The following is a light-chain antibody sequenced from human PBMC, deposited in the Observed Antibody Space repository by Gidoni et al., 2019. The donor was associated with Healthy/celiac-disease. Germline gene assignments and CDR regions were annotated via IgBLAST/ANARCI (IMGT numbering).Light chain of an antibody. Sequence: EILLTQSPATLSLSPGERATLSCRASQSVSSYLAWYQQKPGIPARFSGSGSGTDFTLTISSLEPEDFAVYYCQQRSNWPPGFGQGTKLEIK. V-gene: IGKV3-11*01. J-gene: IGKJ2*01. CDR3: QQRSNWPPG. CDR1: QSVSSY.